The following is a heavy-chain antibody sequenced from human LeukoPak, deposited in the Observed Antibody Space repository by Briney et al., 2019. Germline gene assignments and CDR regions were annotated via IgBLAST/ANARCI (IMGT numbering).Heavy chain of an antibody. CDR2: IDPSGSAI. D-gene: IGHD3-10*02. CDR3: AELGITMIGGV. V-gene: IGHV3-48*03. CDR1: GFIFSNYE. Sequence: GGSLRLSCAASGFIFSNYEMNWVRQAPGKALEWLSFIDPSGSAIYYADSVKGRFTTSRDNAKNSLYVQMNSLRAEDTAVYYCAELGITMIGGVWGKGTTVTISS. J-gene: IGHJ6*04.